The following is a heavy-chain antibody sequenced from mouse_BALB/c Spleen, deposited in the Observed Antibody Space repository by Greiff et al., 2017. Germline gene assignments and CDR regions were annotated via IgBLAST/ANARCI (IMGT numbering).Heavy chain of an antibody. CDR3: ARGYDAYFDY. V-gene: IGHV1S137*01. Sequence: QVQLKESGAELVRPGVSVKISCKGSGYTFTDYAMHWVKQSHAKSLEWIGVISTYYGDASYNQKFKGKATMTVDKSSSTAYMELARLTSEDSAIYYCARGYDAYFDYWGQGTTLTVSS. D-gene: IGHD2-14*01. CDR2: ISTYYGDA. J-gene: IGHJ2*01. CDR1: GYTFTDYA.